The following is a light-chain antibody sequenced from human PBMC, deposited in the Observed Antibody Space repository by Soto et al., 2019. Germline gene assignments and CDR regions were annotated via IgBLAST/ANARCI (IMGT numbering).Light chain of an antibody. V-gene: IGKV3-20*01. CDR2: GAS. CDR1: QSISSRY. CDR3: QQFCSSLRWT. J-gene: IGKJ1*01. Sequence: EIVLTQSPGILALSPGERATLSCRASQSISSRYLAWLQQKPGQAPRLLISGASSRATGIPDRFSGSGSGTDFTLTISRLEPEDFGVYYCQQFCSSLRWTLGQGTRVEIK.